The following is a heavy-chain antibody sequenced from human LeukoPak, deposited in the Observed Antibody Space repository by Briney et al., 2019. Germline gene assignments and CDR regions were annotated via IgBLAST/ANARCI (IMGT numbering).Heavy chain of an antibody. CDR2: MNPNSGNT. CDR3: ARVNYDILTGYQDY. J-gene: IGHJ4*02. D-gene: IGHD3-9*01. Sequence: ASVKVSCKASGYTFTTYDINWVRQATGQGLEWMGWMNPNSGNTGYAQKFQGRVTMTRNTSISTAYMELSSLRSEDTAVYYCARVNYDILTGYQDYWGQGTLVTVSS. V-gene: IGHV1-8*01. CDR1: GYTFTTYD.